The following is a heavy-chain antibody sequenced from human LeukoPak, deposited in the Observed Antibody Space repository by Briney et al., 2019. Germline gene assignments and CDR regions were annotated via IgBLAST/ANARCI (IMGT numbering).Heavy chain of an antibody. V-gene: IGHV1-3*01. D-gene: IGHD3-10*01. CDR1: GYTFTSYG. CDR2: INAGNGNT. CDR3: ARDRLYYGSGDY. J-gene: IGHJ4*02. Sequence: GASVKVSCKPSGYTFTSYGISWVRQAPGQRLEWMGWINAGNGNTKYSQKFQGRVTITRDTSASTAYMELSSLRSEDTAVYYCARDRLYYGSGDYWGQGTLVTVSS.